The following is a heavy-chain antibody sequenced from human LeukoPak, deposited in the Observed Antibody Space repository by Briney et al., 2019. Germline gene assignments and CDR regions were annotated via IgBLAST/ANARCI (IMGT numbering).Heavy chain of an antibody. V-gene: IGHV4-39*07. CDR3: AREPPYGGKPDAFDI. Sequence: KPSETLSLTCTVSGGSISSSSYYWGWIRQPPGKGPEWIGSIYYSGSTYYNPSLKSRVTISVDTSKNQFSLKLSSVTAADTAVYYCAREPPYGGKPDAFDIWGQGTMVTVSS. D-gene: IGHD4-23*01. CDR2: IYYSGST. CDR1: GGSISSSSYY. J-gene: IGHJ3*02.